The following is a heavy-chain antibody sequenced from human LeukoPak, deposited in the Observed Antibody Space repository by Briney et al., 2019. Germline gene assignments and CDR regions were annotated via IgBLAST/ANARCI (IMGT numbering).Heavy chain of an antibody. Sequence: SETLSLTCTVSGYSISSGYYWGWIRQPPGKGLEWIGSIYHSGSTYYNPSLKSRVTISVDTSKNQFSLKLSSVTAADTAVYYCARARYCNSTSCYGGWFDPWGQGTLVTVSS. CDR1: GYSISSGYY. CDR2: IYHSGST. V-gene: IGHV4-38-2*02. CDR3: ARARYCNSTSCYGGWFDP. D-gene: IGHD2-2*01. J-gene: IGHJ5*02.